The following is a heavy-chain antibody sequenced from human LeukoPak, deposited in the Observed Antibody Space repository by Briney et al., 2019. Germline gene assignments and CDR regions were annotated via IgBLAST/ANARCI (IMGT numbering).Heavy chain of an antibody. V-gene: IGHV4-59*01. CDR1: GGSFSGYY. CDR2: IYYSGST. J-gene: IGHJ3*02. CDR3: ARPASRDDYFDI. D-gene: IGHD5-24*01. Sequence: KPSETLSLTCAVYGGSFSGYYWSWIRQPPGKGLEWIGYIYYSGSTNYNPSLKSRVTISVDTSKNQFSLKLSSVTAADTAVYYCARPASRDDYFDIWGQGTMVTVSS.